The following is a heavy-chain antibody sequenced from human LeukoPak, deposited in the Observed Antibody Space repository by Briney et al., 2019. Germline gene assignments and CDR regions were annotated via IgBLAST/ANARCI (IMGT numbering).Heavy chain of an antibody. CDR2: IYYSGST. V-gene: IGHV4-39*01. D-gene: IGHD6-13*01. CDR1: GGSISSSSYY. J-gene: IGHJ4*02. CDR3: ARRLAGTEDY. Sequence: PSQTLSLTCTVSGGSISSSSYYWGWIRQPPGKGLEWIGSIYYSGSTYYNPSLKSRVTISVDTSKNQFSLKLSSVTAADTAVYYCARRLAGTEDYWGQGTLVTVSS.